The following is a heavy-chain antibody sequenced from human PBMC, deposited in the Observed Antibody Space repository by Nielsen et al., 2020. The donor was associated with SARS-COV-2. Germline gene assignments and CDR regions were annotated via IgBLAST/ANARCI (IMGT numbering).Heavy chain of an antibody. CDR2: ISSSSSYI. CDR3: AREEVDL. V-gene: IGHV3-21*01. CDR1: GFTFSSYW. J-gene: IGHJ2*01. Sequence: GESLKISCAASGFTFSSYWMNWVRQAPGKGLEWVSSISSSSSYIYYADSVKGRFTISRDNAKNSLYLQMNSLRAEDTAVYYCAREEVDLWGRGTLVTVSS.